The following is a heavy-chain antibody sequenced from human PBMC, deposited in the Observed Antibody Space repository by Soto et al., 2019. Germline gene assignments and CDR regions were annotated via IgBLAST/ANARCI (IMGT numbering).Heavy chain of an antibody. Sequence: EVQLVESGGGLVQPGESLRLSCAASGFTFDYYWMHWVRHAPGKGLVWVSRVQRGGTTTTYADSVKGRFTITRDNARNTVTLQMSSLRAEDTAIYYCARGDRGGFDLWGHGTMVTVSS. J-gene: IGHJ3*01. CDR1: GFTFDYYW. V-gene: IGHV3-74*01. D-gene: IGHD3-10*01. CDR3: ARGDRGGFDL. CDR2: VQRGGTTT.